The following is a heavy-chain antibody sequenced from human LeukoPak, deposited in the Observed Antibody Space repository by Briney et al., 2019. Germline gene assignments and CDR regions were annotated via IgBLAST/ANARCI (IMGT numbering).Heavy chain of an antibody. CDR3: ARGNGLPMDV. J-gene: IGHJ6*03. CDR1: GYTFTSYG. D-gene: IGHD4-23*01. V-gene: IGHV1-69*04. CDR2: ITPILGIA. Sequence: ASVKVSCKASGYTFTSYGISWVRQAPGQGLEWMGRITPILGIANYAQKFQGRVTITADKSTSTAYMELSSLRSEDTAVYYCARGNGLPMDVWGKGTTVTVSS.